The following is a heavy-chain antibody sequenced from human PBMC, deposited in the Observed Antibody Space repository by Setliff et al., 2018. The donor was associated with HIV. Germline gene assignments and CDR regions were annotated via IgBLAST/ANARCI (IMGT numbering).Heavy chain of an antibody. CDR2: FYYTGST. J-gene: IGHJ6*03. CDR1: GGSINSRSYS. V-gene: IGHV4-39*01. CDR3: ARARFWSGYYTGDNYYYMDV. D-gene: IGHD3-3*01. Sequence: LSLTCTVSGGSINSRSYSWGWIRQPPGKGLEWIGSFYYTGSTYYNPSLRSRVTISVDTSKNQFSLKLSSVTAADTAVYYCARARFWSGYYTGDNYYYMDVWGKGTTVTVSS.